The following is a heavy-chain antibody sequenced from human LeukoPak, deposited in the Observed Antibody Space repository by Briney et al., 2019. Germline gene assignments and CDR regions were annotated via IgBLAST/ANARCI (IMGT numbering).Heavy chain of an antibody. CDR3: AREGSYCSSTSCSHISADY. V-gene: IGHV1-18*01. D-gene: IGHD2-2*01. J-gene: IGHJ4*02. CDR1: GYTFTSYG. CDR2: ISAYNGNT. Sequence: ASVKVSCKASGYTFTSYGISWVRQAPGQGLEWMGWISAYNGNTNYAQKLQGRVTMTTGTSTSTAYMELRSLRSDDTAVYYCAREGSYCSSTSCSHISADYWGQGTLVTVSS.